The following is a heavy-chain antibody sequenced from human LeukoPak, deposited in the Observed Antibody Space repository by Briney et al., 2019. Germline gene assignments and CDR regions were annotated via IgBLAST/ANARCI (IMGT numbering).Heavy chain of an antibody. CDR2: INHSGGT. V-gene: IGHV4-34*01. CDR3: ARCGYHRGSNYYYYMDV. CDR1: GGSFSGYY. J-gene: IGHJ6*03. Sequence: SETLSLTCAVSGGSFSGYYWSWVRQPPGKGLEWIGEINHSGGTNYTPSLKSRVTISVDTSKHQFSLKLTSVTAADTAVYYCARCGYHRGSNYYYYMDVWGKGTPVTVSS. D-gene: IGHD3-16*01.